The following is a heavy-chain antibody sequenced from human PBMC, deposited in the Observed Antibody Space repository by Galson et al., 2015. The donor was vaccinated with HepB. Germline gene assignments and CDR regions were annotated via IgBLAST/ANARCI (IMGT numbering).Heavy chain of an antibody. CDR2: MNPNSGDT. J-gene: IGHJ4*02. D-gene: IGHD6-6*01. Sequence: SVKVSCKASGYTFTSYDINWVRQATGQGLEWMGWMNPNSGDTGYAQKFQGRVTVTMNNSISTAYMQLRSLRSEDSAVYYCARALYGSSASDFWGQGTLVTVSS. CDR3: ARALYGSSASDF. CDR1: GYTFTSYD. V-gene: IGHV1-8*01.